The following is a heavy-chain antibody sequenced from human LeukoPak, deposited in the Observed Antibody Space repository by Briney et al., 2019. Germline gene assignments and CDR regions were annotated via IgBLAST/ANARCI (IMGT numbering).Heavy chain of an antibody. V-gene: IGHV3-11*05. CDR1: GFTFSDHY. D-gene: IGHD6-13*01. Sequence: GGSLRLSCAASGFTFSDHYMSWIRQAPGKRLEWVSYISSSSSFTNYADSVKGRFTISRDNAKTSLYLQMNSLRAEDTAVYYCARDRYSSSWFDIWGQGTKVTVSS. CDR3: ARDRYSSSWFDI. J-gene: IGHJ3*02. CDR2: ISSSSSFT.